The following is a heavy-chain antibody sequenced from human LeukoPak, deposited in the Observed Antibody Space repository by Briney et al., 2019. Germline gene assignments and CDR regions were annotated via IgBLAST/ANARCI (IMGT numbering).Heavy chain of an antibody. CDR3: ARGGTTETEDWFDP. Sequence: SETLSLTCTVSGGSISIGSYYWGWIRQSPAKGLEWIGSIYYSGSTYYNPSLKSRVTISVDTSEKQFSLKMNSVTAADTAVYYCARGGTTETEDWFDPWGQGTLVTVSS. CDR2: IYYSGST. D-gene: IGHD1-14*01. CDR1: GGSISIGSYY. J-gene: IGHJ5*02. V-gene: IGHV4-39*01.